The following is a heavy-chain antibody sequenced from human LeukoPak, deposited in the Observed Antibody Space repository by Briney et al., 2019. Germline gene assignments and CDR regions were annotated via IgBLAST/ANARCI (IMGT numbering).Heavy chain of an antibody. CDR1: GGSISSSSYY. Sequence: SETLSLTCTVSGGSISSSSYYWGWIRQPPGRGLEWIGSIYYSGSTYYNPSLKSRVTISVDTSKNQFSLKLSSVTAADTAVYYCARERLPPYSGSYFPSNKWFDPWGQGTLVTVSS. D-gene: IGHD1-26*01. J-gene: IGHJ5*02. CDR3: ARERLPPYSGSYFPSNKWFDP. CDR2: IYYSGST. V-gene: IGHV4-39*07.